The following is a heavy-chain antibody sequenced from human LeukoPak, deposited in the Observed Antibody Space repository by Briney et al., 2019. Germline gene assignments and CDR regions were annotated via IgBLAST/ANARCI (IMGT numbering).Heavy chain of an antibody. J-gene: IGHJ6*02. Sequence: SQTLSLTCTVSGGSISSGGYYGSWIRQHPGEGLEWIGYIYYSGSTYYNPSLKSRVTISVDTSKNQFSLKLSSVTAADTAVYYCARFVAVEGYATNFGGMDVWGQGTTVTVSS. CDR1: GGSISSGGYY. CDR3: ARFVAVEGYATNFGGMDV. CDR2: IYYSGST. D-gene: IGHD6-19*01. V-gene: IGHV4-31*03.